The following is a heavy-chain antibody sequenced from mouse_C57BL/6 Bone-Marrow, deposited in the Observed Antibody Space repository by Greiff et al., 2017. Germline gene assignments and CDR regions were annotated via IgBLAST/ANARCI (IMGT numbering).Heavy chain of an antibody. D-gene: IGHD2-1*01. J-gene: IGHJ2*01. V-gene: IGHV1-63*01. CDR1: GYSFTNYW. CDR3: ATDYGNSYFDY. Sequence: VQLQQSGAELVRPWNSVSMSCTASGYSFTNYWLGWAKQRPGHGLEWIGDFYPGGGYTNYNEKFKGTATLTADKSSSTAYMQFSSLTSEDSAIYYCATDYGNSYFDYGGQGTTLTVSS. CDR2: FYPGGGYT.